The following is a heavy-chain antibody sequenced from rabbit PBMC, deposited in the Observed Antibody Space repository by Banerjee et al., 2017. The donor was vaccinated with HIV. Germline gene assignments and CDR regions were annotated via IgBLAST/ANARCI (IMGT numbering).Heavy chain of an antibody. J-gene: IGHJ4*01. D-gene: IGHD6-1*01. CDR3: ARGDTYGYFGYPYPTGYYFEL. CDR1: GFSLSNNYV. Sequence: QSLEESGGGLFQPGGSLALTCKASGFSLSNNYVMCWVRQAPGKGLEWIGCIYAGSSGSTWNASWAKGRFTISKTSSTTVDLKMTSLTAADTATYFCARGDTYGYFGYPYPTGYYFELWGLGTLVTVS. V-gene: IGHV1S40*01. CDR2: IYAGSSGST.